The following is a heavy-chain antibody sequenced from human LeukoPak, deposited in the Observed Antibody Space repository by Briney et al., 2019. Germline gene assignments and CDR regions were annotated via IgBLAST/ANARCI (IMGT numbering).Heavy chain of an antibody. Sequence: SVKVSCKASGGTFSSYAISWVRQAPGQGLEWMGGIIPIFGTANYAQKFQARVTITADESTSTAYMELSSLRSEDTAVHYCARDQAPWDFWSGYRLDYWGQGTLVTVSS. CDR3: ARDQAPWDFWSGYRLDY. V-gene: IGHV1-69*13. D-gene: IGHD3-3*01. CDR2: IIPIFGTA. J-gene: IGHJ4*02. CDR1: GGTFSSYA.